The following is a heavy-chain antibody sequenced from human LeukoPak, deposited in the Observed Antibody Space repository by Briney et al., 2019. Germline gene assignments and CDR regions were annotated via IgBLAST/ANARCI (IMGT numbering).Heavy chain of an antibody. Sequence: SETLSLTCGVHGGSFTGYYWSWIRQPPGKGLEWIGYIYYSGSTNYNPSLRSRVTISVDTSKNQFSLKLSSVTAADTAVYYCARGRPAVTSYFDYWGQGTLVTVSS. CDR3: ARGRPAVTSYFDY. CDR2: IYYSGST. CDR1: GGSFTGYY. D-gene: IGHD4-17*01. J-gene: IGHJ4*02. V-gene: IGHV4-59*01.